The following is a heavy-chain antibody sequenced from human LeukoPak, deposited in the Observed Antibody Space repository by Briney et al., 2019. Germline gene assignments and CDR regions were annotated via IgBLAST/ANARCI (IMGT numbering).Heavy chain of an antibody. D-gene: IGHD4-17*01. CDR3: ARSRQTYGDLRFDY. CDR2: INSDGSST. CDR1: GFTFSSYW. V-gene: IGHV3-74*01. Sequence: GGSLRLSCAASGFTFSSYWMHWVRQAPGKGLVWVSRINSDGSSTSYADSVKGRFTISRDNAKNTLYLQMNSLGAEDTAVYYCARSRQTYGDLRFDYWGQGTLVTVSS. J-gene: IGHJ4*02.